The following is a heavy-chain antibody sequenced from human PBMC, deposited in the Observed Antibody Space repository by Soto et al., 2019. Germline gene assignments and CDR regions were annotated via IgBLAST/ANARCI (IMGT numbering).Heavy chain of an antibody. D-gene: IGHD1-26*01. J-gene: IGHJ4*02. V-gene: IGHV3-23*01. CDR2: ISGSGGST. CDR1: GFTFSSYA. Sequence: EVQLLESGGGLVQPGGSLRLSCAASGFTFSSYAMSWVRQAPGKGLEWVSTISGSGGSTYFADSVKGRFTISRDNSKNTLYLQMNSLRVEDTAVYYCARDPGGSYDYWGQGTLVTVSS. CDR3: ARDPGGSYDY.